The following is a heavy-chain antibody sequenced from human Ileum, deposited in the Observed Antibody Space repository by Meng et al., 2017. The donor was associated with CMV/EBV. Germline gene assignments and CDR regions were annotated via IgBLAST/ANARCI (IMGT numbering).Heavy chain of an antibody. V-gene: IGHV1-18*01. CDR1: GYTFSSYG. Sequence: QAQLVQSGAEVKKPGASVKVSCKASGYTFSSYGISWVRQAPGQGLEWMGVINPTNGGTDYAQQFQGRVTMTTDTSTNTVYLELSSLTSDDTAVYYCARVLVAGRAEYHYWGQGTLVTVSS. CDR3: ARVLVAGRAEYHY. CDR2: INPTNGGT. D-gene: IGHD6-19*01. J-gene: IGHJ4*02.